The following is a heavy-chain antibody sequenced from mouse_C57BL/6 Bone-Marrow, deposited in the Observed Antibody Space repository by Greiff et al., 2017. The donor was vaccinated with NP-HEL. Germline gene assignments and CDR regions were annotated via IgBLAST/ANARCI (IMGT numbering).Heavy chain of an antibody. J-gene: IGHJ4*01. D-gene: IGHD1-1*01. CDR1: GFTFSDYG. CDR3: AREYYYGSRYYYAMDY. V-gene: IGHV5-17*01. Sequence: DVMLVESGGGLVKPGGSLKLSCAASGFTFSDYGMHWVRQAPEQGLEWVAYISSGSSTIYYADTVKGRFTISRDNAKNTLFLQMTSLKSEDTAMYYCAREYYYGSRYYYAMDYWGQGTSVTVSS. CDR2: ISSGSSTI.